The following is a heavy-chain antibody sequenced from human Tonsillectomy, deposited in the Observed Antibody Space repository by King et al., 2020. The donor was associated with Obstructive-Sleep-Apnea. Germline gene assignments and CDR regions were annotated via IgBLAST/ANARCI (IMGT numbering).Heavy chain of an antibody. V-gene: IGHV5-10-1*01. Sequence: QLVQSGAEVKKPGESLRISCKGSGYMFTRYWITWVRHMPGKGLEWMARIDPSDSYTNYSPSFEGHVTTSVDQSISTAYLQWSSLKSSDTAIYYCARLGFRGVGAFDDWGQGTMVTVSS. CDR2: IDPSDSYT. CDR3: ARLGFRGVGAFDD. CDR1: GYMFTRYW. D-gene: IGHD3-10*01. J-gene: IGHJ3*01.